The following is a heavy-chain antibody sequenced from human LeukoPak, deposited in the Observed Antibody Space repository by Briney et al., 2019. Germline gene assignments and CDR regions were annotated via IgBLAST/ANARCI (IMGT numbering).Heavy chain of an antibody. D-gene: IGHD3-22*01. Sequence: SETLSLTCTVSGGSIGSSSYYWGWIRQPPGTGLEWIGSIYYSGSTYYNPSLKSRVTISVDTSKNQFSLKLSSVTAADTAVYYCARYYDSSGYYYYYGMDVWGQGTTVTVSS. CDR2: IYYSGST. V-gene: IGHV4-39*01. CDR1: GGSIGSSSYY. CDR3: ARYYDSSGYYYYYGMDV. J-gene: IGHJ6*02.